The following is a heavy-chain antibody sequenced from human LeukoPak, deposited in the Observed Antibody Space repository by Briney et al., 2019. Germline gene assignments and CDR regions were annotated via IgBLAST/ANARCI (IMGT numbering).Heavy chain of an antibody. J-gene: IGHJ4*02. D-gene: IGHD3-16*01. CDR3: ATDGAYGLTH. CDR2: VSSDGSR. V-gene: IGHV3-74*01. Sequence: PGGSLRLSCAASGVSFSTTWMHWVRQAPGKGLMWVSHVSSDGSRNYADSVKGRFTVSRDNNKDMVYLQMSSLRAEDTAVYYCATDGAYGLTHWGQGTLVTVSS. CDR1: GVSFSTTW.